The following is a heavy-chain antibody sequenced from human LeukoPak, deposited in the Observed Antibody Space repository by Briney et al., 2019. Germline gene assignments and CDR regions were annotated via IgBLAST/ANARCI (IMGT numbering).Heavy chain of an antibody. CDR1: GGSISSYY. CDR2: IYYSGST. V-gene: IGHV4-59*08. J-gene: IGHJ3*02. Sequence: SETLSLTCTVSGGSISSYYWSWIRQPPGKGLEWIGYIYYSGSTNYNPSLKSRVTISVDTSKNQFSLKLSSVTAADTAVYCCARQGVDDAFDIWGQGTMVTVSS. CDR3: ARQGVDDAFDI.